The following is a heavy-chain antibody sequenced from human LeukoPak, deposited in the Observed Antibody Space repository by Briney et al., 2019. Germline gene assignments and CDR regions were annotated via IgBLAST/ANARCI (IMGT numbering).Heavy chain of an antibody. D-gene: IGHD6-19*01. CDR2: IRPSGDNT. Sequence: GGSLRLSCAASGFTFSSYDMTWVRQAPGRGLEWVSSIRPSGDNTYYGDSVKGRFTISRDNSKNKVYLQMNNMRVDDTAVSYCARVAGWHWFDPWGQGTLVTVSS. J-gene: IGHJ5*02. V-gene: IGHV3-23*01. CDR3: ARVAGWHWFDP. CDR1: GFTFSSYD.